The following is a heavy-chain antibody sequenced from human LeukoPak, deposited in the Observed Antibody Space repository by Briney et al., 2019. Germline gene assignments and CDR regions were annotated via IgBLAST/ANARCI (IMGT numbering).Heavy chain of an antibody. V-gene: IGHV2-70*11. D-gene: IGHD5-12*01. CDR1: GFSLSTSGMC. CDR3: ARMSLRDSYYYMDV. CDR2: IDWDDDK. J-gene: IGHJ6*03. Sequence: SGPALVKPTQTLTLTCTFSGFSLSTSGMCVSWIRQPPGKALEWLARIDWDDDKYYSTSLKTRLTISKDTSKNQVVLTMTNMDPVDTATYYCARMSLRDSYYYMDVWGKGTTVTVSS.